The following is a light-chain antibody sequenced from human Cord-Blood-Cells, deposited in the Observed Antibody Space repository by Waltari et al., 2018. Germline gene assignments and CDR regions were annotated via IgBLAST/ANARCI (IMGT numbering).Light chain of an antibody. CDR3: QQYGSSRGFT. CDR2: GAS. V-gene: IGKV3-20*01. Sequence: EIVLTQSPGTLSLYPGERATLSCRASQSVSSSYLAWYQQKPGQAPRLLIYGASSRATGIPDRFSGSGSGTDFTLTISRLEPEDFAVYYCQQYGSSRGFTFGPGTKVDIK. CDR1: QSVSSSY. J-gene: IGKJ3*01.